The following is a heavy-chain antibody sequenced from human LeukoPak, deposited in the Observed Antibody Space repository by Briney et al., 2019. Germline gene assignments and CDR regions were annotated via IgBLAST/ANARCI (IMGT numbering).Heavy chain of an antibody. D-gene: IGHD3-16*02. CDR3: ARHERYYDYVWGSYRHDAFDI. CDR2: IYYSGST. V-gene: IGHV4-59*08. J-gene: IGHJ3*02. CDR1: GGSISSYY. Sequence: SETLSLTCTVSGGSISSYYWSWIRQPPGKGLEWIGYIYYSGSTNYNPSLKSRVTISVDTSKNRFSLKLSSVTAADTAVYYCARHERYYDYVWGSYRHDAFDIWGQGTMVTVSS.